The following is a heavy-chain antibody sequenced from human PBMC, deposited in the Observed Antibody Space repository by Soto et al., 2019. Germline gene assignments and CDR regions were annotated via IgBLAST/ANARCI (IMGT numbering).Heavy chain of an antibody. CDR1: GGTFSSYA. J-gene: IGHJ4*02. V-gene: IGHV1-69*01. CDR3: ARDRAPLPTYYYDSSGYYFDY. CDR2: IIPIFGTA. D-gene: IGHD3-22*01. Sequence: QVQLVQSGAEVKKPGSSVKVSCKASGGTFSSYAISWVRQAPGQGLEWMGGIIPIFGTANYAQKFQGRVTITAGESTSTAYMELSSLRSEDTAVYYCARDRAPLPTYYYDSSGYYFDYWGQGTLVTVSS.